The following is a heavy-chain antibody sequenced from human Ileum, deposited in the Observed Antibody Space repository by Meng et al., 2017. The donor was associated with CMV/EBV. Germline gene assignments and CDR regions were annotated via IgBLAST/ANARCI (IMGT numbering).Heavy chain of an antibody. CDR3: ARGVYSYDAS. J-gene: IGHJ4*02. CDR1: GGSISRSTYY. V-gene: IGHV4-39*07. CDR2: IYSTGST. D-gene: IGHD5-18*01. Sequence: QVTLQESGPGLVNPSETLSLTCTVSGGSISRSTYYWGWIRQPPGKGLEWIGSIYSTGSTYYNPSLKSRLTISIDTSNNQFSLKLTSMTAADTAVYYCARGVYSYDASWGQGTLVTVSS.